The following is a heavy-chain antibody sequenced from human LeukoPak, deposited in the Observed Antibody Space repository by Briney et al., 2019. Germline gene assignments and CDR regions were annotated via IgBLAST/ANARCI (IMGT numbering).Heavy chain of an antibody. V-gene: IGHV3-66*01. D-gene: IGHD2-2*01. CDR2: IYSGGST. CDR3: ARDQGSSRYYFDY. Sequence: GGSLRLSCAASGFTVSSNYMSWVRQAPGKGLEWVSVIYSGGSTYYADSVKGRFTISRDNSKNTLYLQMNSLRAEDTAVYYCARDQGSSRYYFDYWGQGTLVTVPS. J-gene: IGHJ4*02. CDR1: GFTVSSNY.